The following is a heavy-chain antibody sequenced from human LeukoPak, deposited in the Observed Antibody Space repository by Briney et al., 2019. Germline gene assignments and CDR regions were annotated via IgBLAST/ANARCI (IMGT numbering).Heavy chain of an antibody. Sequence: GGSLRLSCAASGFTFSSYAMSWVRQAPGKGLEWVSAISGSGGSTYYADSVKGRLTISRDNSKNTLYLQMNSLRAEDTAVYYCAKGGYYDILTGYYIDYWGQGTLVTVSS. D-gene: IGHD3-9*01. V-gene: IGHV3-23*01. CDR1: GFTFSSYA. J-gene: IGHJ4*02. CDR3: AKGGYYDILTGYYIDY. CDR2: ISGSGGST.